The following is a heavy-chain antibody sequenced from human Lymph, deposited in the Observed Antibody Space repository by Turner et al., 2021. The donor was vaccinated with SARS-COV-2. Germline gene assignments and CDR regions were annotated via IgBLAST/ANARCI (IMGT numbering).Heavy chain of an antibody. CDR3: ARDLGPLAFDI. V-gene: IGHV3-53*02. CDR2: IYIGGTK. J-gene: IGHJ3*02. CDR1: GFTVSSNY. Sequence: EVQLVETGGGLIQPGGSLRLSCAASGFTVSSNYMSWVRQAPGKGLEWVSVIYIGGTKYYADSVKGRFTISRDNSKNTLYLQMNSLRAEDTAVYYCARDLGPLAFDIWGQGTMVTVSS.